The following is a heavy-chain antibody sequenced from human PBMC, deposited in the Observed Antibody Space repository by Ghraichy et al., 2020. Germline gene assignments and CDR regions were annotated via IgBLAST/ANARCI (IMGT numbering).Heavy chain of an antibody. Sequence: ASVKVSCKASGYTFTSYGISWVRQAPGQGLEWMGWISGYNGNTNYAQKLQGRVTMTTDTSTSTAYMDLRSLRSDDTALYYCARDHMPGEDQNDAFDIWGQGTMVTVSS. CDR1: GYTFTSYG. D-gene: IGHD7-27*01. CDR3: ARDHMPGEDQNDAFDI. CDR2: ISGYNGNT. J-gene: IGHJ3*02. V-gene: IGHV1-18*01.